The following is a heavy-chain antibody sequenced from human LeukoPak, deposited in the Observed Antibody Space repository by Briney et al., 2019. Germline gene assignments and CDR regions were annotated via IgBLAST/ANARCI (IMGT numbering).Heavy chain of an antibody. D-gene: IGHD4-17*01. V-gene: IGHV3-23*01. J-gene: IGHJ6*03. CDR1: GFTFSNYA. CDR2: ISGSGGST. CDR3: AKHTVTTIYYYYMDV. Sequence: GGSLRLSCAASGFTFSNYAMSWVRQAPGKGLEWVSAISGSGGSTYYADSVKGRFTIPRDNSKNMLYLQMNSLRAEDTAVYYCAKHTVTTIYYYYMDVWGKGTTVTVSS.